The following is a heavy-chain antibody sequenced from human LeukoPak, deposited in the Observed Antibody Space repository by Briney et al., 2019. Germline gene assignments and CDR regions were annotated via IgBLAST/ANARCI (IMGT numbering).Heavy chain of an antibody. Sequence: SETLSLTCTVSGGSISSSSYYWGWIRQPPGKGLEWIGSIYYSGSTFYNTSLKSRVTISVDTSMNQFSLKLSSVTAADTAVYYCARNSYCNSLSCYRFDPWGQGTLVTVSS. J-gene: IGHJ5*02. CDR1: GGSISSSSYY. CDR3: ARNSYCNSLSCYRFDP. D-gene: IGHD2-2*02. CDR2: IYYSGST. V-gene: IGHV4-39*01.